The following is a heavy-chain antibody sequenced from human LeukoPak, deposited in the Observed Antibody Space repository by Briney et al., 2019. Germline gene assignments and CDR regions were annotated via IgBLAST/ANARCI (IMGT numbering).Heavy chain of an antibody. J-gene: IGHJ3*02. CDR2: ISGGGSST. CDR1: GFTFSSYA. V-gene: IGHV3-23*01. CDR3: AKVVVGAARIGAFDI. Sequence: GGSLRLSCAASGFTFSSYAMSWVRQAPGKGLEWVSTISGGGSSTYYADSVKGRFTISRDNSKNTLYLQMNSLRAEGTAVYYCAKVVVGAARIGAFDIWGQGTMVTVSS. D-gene: IGHD1-26*01.